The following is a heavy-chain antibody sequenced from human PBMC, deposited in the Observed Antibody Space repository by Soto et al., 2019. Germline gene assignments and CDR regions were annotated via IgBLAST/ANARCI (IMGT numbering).Heavy chain of an antibody. V-gene: IGHV4-59*01. CDR1: GGSISNYY. Sequence: SETLSLTCTVSGGSISNYYWSWIRQPPGKGLEWIGYIYYSGSINYNPSLKSRVTISEDTSKNQFSLKMSSVTAADTAVYYCAREIAVAGTHYFDYSGPGTIVTVSS. CDR3: AREIAVAGTHYFDY. CDR2: IYYSGSI. J-gene: IGHJ4*02. D-gene: IGHD6-19*01.